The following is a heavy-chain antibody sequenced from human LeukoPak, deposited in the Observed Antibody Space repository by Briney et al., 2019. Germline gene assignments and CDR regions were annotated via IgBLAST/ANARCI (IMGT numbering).Heavy chain of an antibody. CDR2: ISSTSSYI. J-gene: IGHJ3*02. V-gene: IGHV3-21*01. Sequence: PGGPLRLSCAASGFTFSSYGMNWVRQAPGRGLEWVSSISSTSSYIYYADSVKGRFTISGDNAKNSLYLQMNSLRAEDTAVYYCARDGGIDIWGQGTMVTVSS. D-gene: IGHD3-16*01. CDR1: GFTFSSYG. CDR3: ARDGGIDI.